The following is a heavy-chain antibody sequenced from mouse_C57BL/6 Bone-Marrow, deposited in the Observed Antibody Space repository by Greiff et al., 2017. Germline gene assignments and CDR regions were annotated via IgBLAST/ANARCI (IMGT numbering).Heavy chain of an antibody. V-gene: IGHV1-26*01. CDR3: ARRPRLYYGSAFAY. CDR2: INPNNGGT. CDR1: GYTFTDYY. Sequence: EVQLQQSGPELVKPGASVKISCKASGYTFTDYYMNWVKQSHGKSLEWIGDINPNNGGTSYNQKFKGKDTLTVDKSSSTAYMELRSLTSEDSAVYFCARRPRLYYGSAFAYWGQGTLVTVSA. J-gene: IGHJ3*01. D-gene: IGHD1-1*01.